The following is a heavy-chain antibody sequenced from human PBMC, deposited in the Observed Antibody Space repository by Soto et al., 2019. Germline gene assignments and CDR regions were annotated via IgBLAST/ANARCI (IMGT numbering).Heavy chain of an antibody. CDR1: GFPFSSYW. J-gene: IGHJ4*02. V-gene: IGHV3-74*01. CDR2: ISGDGTTI. D-gene: IGHD3-9*01. CDR3: AREYYGLLTGYYNDH. Sequence: EVQLVESGGDSVQPGGSLRLSCAASGFPFSSYWMHWVRHTPGKGLEWVSRISGDGTTIYYADSVTGRFTVSRDNAKNTLSLQMSGLGAEVTAVYYCAREYYGLLTGYYNDHWGQGTLVSVSS.